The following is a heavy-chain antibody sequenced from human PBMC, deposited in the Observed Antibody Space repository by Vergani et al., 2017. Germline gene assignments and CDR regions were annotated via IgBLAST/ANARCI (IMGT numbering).Heavy chain of an antibody. D-gene: IGHD3-22*01. V-gene: IGHV4-59*01. CDR3: ARTRSENYYDSSGYLYYFDY. Sequence: QVQLQQWGPGLVKPSQTLSLTCTVSGGSISSYYWSWIRQPPGKGLEWIGYIYYSGSTNYNPSLKSRVTISVDTSKNQFSLKLSSVTAADTAVYYCARTRSENYYDSSGYLYYFDYWGQGTLVTVSS. J-gene: IGHJ4*02. CDR1: GGSISSYY. CDR2: IYYSGST.